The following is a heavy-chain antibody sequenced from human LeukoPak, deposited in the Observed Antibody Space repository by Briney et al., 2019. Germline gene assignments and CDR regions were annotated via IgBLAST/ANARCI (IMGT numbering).Heavy chain of an antibody. CDR3: ARGLDVERSSAWSWGPKKFYYNVMDV. J-gene: IGHJ6*02. Sequence: RASVTVSCKVSGYTFTSSNINWVRQAPGQGLEWMGWMNPSSGNTAYAQRFQGRVTITRDTSTNTAFLQLTSLRSEDTAVYYCARGLDVERSSAWSWGPKKFYYNVMDVWGQGTTVTVSS. CDR1: GYTFTSSN. D-gene: IGHD3-9*01. V-gene: IGHV1-8*01. CDR2: MNPSSGNT.